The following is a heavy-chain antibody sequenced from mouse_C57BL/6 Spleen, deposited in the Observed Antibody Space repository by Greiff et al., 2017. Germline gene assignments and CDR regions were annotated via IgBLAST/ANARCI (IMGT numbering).Heavy chain of an antibody. J-gene: IGHJ1*03. Sequence: EVKLVESGGGLVKPGGSLKLSCAASGFTFSSYAMSWVRQTPEKRLEWVATISDGGSYTYYPDNVKGRFTISRDNAKNNLYLQMSHLKSEDTAMYYCARDRRDYDVEYFDVWGTGTTVTVSS. D-gene: IGHD2-4*01. CDR3: ARDRRDYDVEYFDV. V-gene: IGHV5-4*01. CDR1: GFTFSSYA. CDR2: ISDGGSYT.